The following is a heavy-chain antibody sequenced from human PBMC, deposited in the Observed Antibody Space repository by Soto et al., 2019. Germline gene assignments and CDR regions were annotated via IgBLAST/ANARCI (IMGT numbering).Heavy chain of an antibody. Sequence: PSETVSLTCASSGCPISSGGYPWSWMRQPPGKGLEWIGYIYHSGSTYYNPSLKSRVTISVDRSKNQFSLKLSSVTAADTAVYYCASGRDFWSGYYAFDIWGQGTMVT. CDR2: IYHSGST. J-gene: IGHJ3*02. CDR1: GCPISSGGYP. CDR3: ASGRDFWSGYYAFDI. V-gene: IGHV4-30-2*01. D-gene: IGHD3-3*01.